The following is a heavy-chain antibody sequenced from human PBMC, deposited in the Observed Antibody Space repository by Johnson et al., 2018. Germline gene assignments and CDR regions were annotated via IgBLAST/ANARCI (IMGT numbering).Heavy chain of an antibody. J-gene: IGHJ4*02. CDR1: GFTFSSAW. D-gene: IGHD5-18*01. CDR3: ATDSSWIQLWMLDY. V-gene: IGHV3-15*07. CDR2: IKSKNLGGAS. Sequence: EVQLVETGGGLVKPGGSLRLSCTASGFTFSSAWMNWVRQAPGKGLEWVGRIKSKNLGGASEYAAPVKGRFTITRDDSKNTLYLQMNSMKTEDTAVYFCATDSSWIQLWMLDYWGRGTLVTVSS.